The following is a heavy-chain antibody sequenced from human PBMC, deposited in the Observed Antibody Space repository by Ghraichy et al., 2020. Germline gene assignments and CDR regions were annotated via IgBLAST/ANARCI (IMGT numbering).Heavy chain of an antibody. J-gene: IGHJ6*03. CDR2: IYYSGST. CDR1: GGSISSYY. V-gene: IGHV4-59*01. CDR3: ARSVWFGEFYYMDV. Sequence: SETLSLTCIVSGGSISSYYWSWIRQPPGKGLEWIGYIYYSGSTNYNPSLKSRVTISVDTSKNQFSLNLSSVTAADTAVYYCARSVWFGEFYYMDVWGKGTTVTVSS. D-gene: IGHD3-10*01.